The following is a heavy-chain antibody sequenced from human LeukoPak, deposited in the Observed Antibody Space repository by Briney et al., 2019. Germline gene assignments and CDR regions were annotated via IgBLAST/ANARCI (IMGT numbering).Heavy chain of an antibody. CDR1: GFTFSSYA. CDR3: AKDLIITIGYYFDY. V-gene: IGHV3-23*01. J-gene: IGHJ4*02. CDR2: ISGSGGST. Sequence: GGSLRLSCAASGFTFSSYAMSWVRQAPGKGLEWVSAISGSGGSTYYADSVKGRFTISRDNSKNTLYLQMNSLTAEDTAVYYCAKDLIITIGYYFDYWGQGTLVTVSS. D-gene: IGHD3-9*01.